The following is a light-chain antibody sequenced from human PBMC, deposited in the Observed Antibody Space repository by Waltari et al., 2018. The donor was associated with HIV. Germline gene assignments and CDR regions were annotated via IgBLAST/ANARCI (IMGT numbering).Light chain of an antibody. Sequence: SFVLTQPPSMSVAPGKTASITCGGNNIGSKTVHWYKQKAGQAPLVVIYDNSDRPSGIPERFSGSNSGNTATLTITRVGAGDEADYYCQVWDSSSDHVVFGGGTKLTIL. J-gene: IGLJ2*01. V-gene: IGLV3-21*04. CDR1: NIGSKT. CDR2: DNS. CDR3: QVWDSSSDHVV.